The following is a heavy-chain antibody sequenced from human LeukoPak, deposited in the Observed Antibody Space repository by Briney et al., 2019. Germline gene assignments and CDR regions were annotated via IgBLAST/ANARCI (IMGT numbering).Heavy chain of an antibody. CDR3: ARVRYSSSPGYYYYMDV. Sequence: GGSLRLSCAASGFTFDDYGMSWVRQAPGKGLEWVSGINWNGGSTGYADSVKGRFTISRDNAKNSLYLQMNSLRAEDTALYYCARVRYSSSPGYYYYMDVWGKGTTVTASS. V-gene: IGHV3-20*04. CDR2: INWNGGST. D-gene: IGHD6-6*01. J-gene: IGHJ6*03. CDR1: GFTFDDYG.